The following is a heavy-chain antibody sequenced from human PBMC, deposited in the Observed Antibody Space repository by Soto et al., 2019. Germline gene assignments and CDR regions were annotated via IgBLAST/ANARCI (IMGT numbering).Heavy chain of an antibody. V-gene: IGHV1-18*01. CDR3: ARDRYCSGGSCDVRYYYYGMDV. CDR2: ISAYNGNT. Sequence: QVQLVQSGAEVKKPGASVKVSCKASGYTFTSYGISWVRQAPGQGLEWMGWISAYNGNTNYAQKLQGRVTMTTDTATGTAYMELRSLRSDDTAVYYCARDRYCSGGSCDVRYYYYGMDVWGQGTTVTVSS. CDR1: GYTFTSYG. J-gene: IGHJ6*02. D-gene: IGHD2-15*01.